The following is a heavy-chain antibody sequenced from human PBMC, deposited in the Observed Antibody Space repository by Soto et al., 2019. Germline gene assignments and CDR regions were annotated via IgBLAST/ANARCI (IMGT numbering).Heavy chain of an antibody. D-gene: IGHD6-19*01. CDR1: GYTFTSYG. V-gene: IGHV1-18*01. CDR2: ISAYNGNT. J-gene: IGHJ4*02. Sequence: ASVKVSCKASGYTFTSYGISWVRQAPGQGLEWMGWISAYNGNTNYAQKLQGRVTMTTDTSTSTAYMELRSLRSDDTAVYYCATSDLGGYSSGWYFYFDYWGQGTLVTVSS. CDR3: ATSDLGGYSSGWYFYFDY.